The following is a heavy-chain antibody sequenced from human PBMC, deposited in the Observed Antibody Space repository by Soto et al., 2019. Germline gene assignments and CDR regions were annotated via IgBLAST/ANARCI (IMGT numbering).Heavy chain of an antibody. D-gene: IGHD3-10*01. Sequence: GGSLRLSCAASGFTFSSYWMSWVRQAPGKGLEWVANIKQDGSEKYYVDSVKGRFTISRDNAKNSLYLQMNSLRAEDTAVYYCATGWGPLWFGVPQGGWGQGTLVTVSS. CDR3: ATGWGPLWFGVPQGG. CDR1: GFTFSSYW. J-gene: IGHJ4*02. V-gene: IGHV3-7*05. CDR2: IKQDGSEK.